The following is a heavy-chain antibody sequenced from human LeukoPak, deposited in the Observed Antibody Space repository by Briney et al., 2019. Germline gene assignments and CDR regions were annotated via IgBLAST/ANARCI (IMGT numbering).Heavy chain of an antibody. Sequence: SETLSLTCAVSGGSISSSNWWSWVRQPPGKGLEWIGEIYHSGSTNYNPSLKSRVTISVDTSKNQFSLKLSSVTAADTAVYYCARGRQGESGIDPWGQGTLVTVSS. D-gene: IGHD1-26*01. CDR1: GGSISSSNW. CDR3: ARGRQGESGIDP. V-gene: IGHV4-4*02. CDR2: IYHSGST. J-gene: IGHJ5*02.